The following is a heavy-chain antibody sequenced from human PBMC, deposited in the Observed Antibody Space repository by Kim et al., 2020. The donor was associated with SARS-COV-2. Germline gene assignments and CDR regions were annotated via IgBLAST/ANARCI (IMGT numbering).Heavy chain of an antibody. CDR2: IYYSGST. Sequence: SETLSLTCTVSGGSISSGGYYWSWIRQHPGKGLEWIGYIYYSGSTYYNPSLKSRVTISVDTSKNQFSLKLSSVTAADTAVYYCAISTYYDILTLDYWGQGTLVTVSS. V-gene: IGHV4-31*03. CDR3: AISTYYDILTLDY. D-gene: IGHD3-9*01. CDR1: GGSISSGGYY. J-gene: IGHJ4*02.